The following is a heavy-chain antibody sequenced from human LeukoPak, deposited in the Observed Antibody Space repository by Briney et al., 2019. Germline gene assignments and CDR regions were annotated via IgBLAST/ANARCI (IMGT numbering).Heavy chain of an antibody. D-gene: IGHD6-13*01. J-gene: IGHJ4*02. CDR1: GGTFSSYA. CDR2: IIPIFGTA. V-gene: IGHV1-69*05. CDR3: ARDHGYSSSWPSYFDY. Sequence: SVKVSCKASGGTFSSYAISWVRQAPGQGLEWMGGIIPIFGTANYAQKFQGRVTITTDESTSTAYMELSSLRSEDTAVYYCARDHGYSSSWPSYFDYWGQGTLVTVSS.